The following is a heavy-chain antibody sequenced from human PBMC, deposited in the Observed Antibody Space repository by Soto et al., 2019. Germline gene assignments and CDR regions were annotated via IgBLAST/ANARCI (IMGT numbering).Heavy chain of an antibody. D-gene: IGHD5-12*01. V-gene: IGHV3-15*01. CDR3: TTVRWLPGFDY. CDR1: GFTFSSSG. CDR2: IKSKTDGGTT. Sequence: GGSLRLSCAASGFTFSSSGMHWVRQAPGKGLEWVGRIKSKTDGGTTDYAAPVKGRFTISRDDSKNTLYLQMNSLKTEDTAVYYCTTVRWLPGFDYWGQGTLVTVSS. J-gene: IGHJ4*02.